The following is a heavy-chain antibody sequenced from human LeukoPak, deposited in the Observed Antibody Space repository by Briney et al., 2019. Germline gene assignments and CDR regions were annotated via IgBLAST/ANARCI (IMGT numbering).Heavy chain of an antibody. J-gene: IGHJ4*02. Sequence: PGRSLRLSCAASGFTFSSYAMHWVRQAPGKGLEWVAVISYDGSNKYYADSVKGRFTISRDNSKNTLYLQMNSLRAEDTAVYYCARDRGGGLEMYYFDYWGPGTLVTVSS. CDR2: ISYDGSNK. D-gene: IGHD3/OR15-3a*01. CDR3: ARDRGGGLEMYYFDY. V-gene: IGHV3-30-3*01. CDR1: GFTFSSYA.